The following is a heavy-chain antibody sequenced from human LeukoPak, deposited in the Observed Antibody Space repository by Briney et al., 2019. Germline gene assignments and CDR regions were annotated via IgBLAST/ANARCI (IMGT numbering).Heavy chain of an antibody. V-gene: IGHV3-21*01. D-gene: IGHD6-19*01. J-gene: IGHJ3*02. CDR1: GFTFSSYS. Sequence: GGSLRLSCAASGFTFSSYSMNWVRQAPGKGLEWVSSISSSSSYIYYADSVKGRFTISRDNAKNSLYLQMNSLRAEDTAVYYCARADSSGWYIKRSDAFDIWSQGTMVTVSS. CDR2: ISSSSSYI. CDR3: ARADSSGWYIKRSDAFDI.